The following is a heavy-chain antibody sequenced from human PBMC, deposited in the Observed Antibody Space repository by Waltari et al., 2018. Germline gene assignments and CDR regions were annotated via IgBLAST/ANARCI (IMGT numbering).Heavy chain of an antibody. CDR1: VYSISSDYY. D-gene: IGHD6-13*01. Sequence: QVQLQESGPGLVKPSETLSLTCVVSVYSISSDYYGGWLRQPPGKGLEWIGSIHYGGTTYFNPYLKSRVTMSVDTSKNQFSLKLTSVTAADTAVYYCARGYTTTWYGVGFWGQGTLVTVSS. CDR2: IHYGGTT. J-gene: IGHJ4*02. V-gene: IGHV4-38-2*01. CDR3: ARGYTTTWYGVGF.